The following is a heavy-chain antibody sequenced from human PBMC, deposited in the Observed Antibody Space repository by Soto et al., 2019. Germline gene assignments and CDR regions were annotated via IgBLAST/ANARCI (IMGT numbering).Heavy chain of an antibody. D-gene: IGHD2-8*02. CDR2: ISGSDDST. CDR1: GFTFNNYA. Sequence: EVQLLESGGGLVQPGGSLRLSCAASGFTFNNYAMTWVRQAQGKGLEWVSTISGSDDSTYYADSVKGRLTISRDNSKNALYLQMSSLRAEDTALYYCVKDWTGDTCPCMDVWGQGTTVTVSS. CDR3: VKDWTGDTCPCMDV. V-gene: IGHV3-23*01. J-gene: IGHJ6*01.